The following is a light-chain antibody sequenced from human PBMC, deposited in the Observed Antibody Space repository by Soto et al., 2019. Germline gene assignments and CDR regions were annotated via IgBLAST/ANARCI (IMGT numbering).Light chain of an antibody. CDR3: QVWDRNNNHVL. V-gene: IGLV3-21*02. CDR1: DIGSKN. CDR2: DDR. Sequence: SSELTQPPSVSLAPGQTAMITCGGNDIGSKNVHWYQQRPGQAPVLVVYDDRDRPSGIPERFSGSNSGSTATLTISRVEAGDEADYYCQVWDRNNNHVLFGGGTKLTVL. J-gene: IGLJ3*02.